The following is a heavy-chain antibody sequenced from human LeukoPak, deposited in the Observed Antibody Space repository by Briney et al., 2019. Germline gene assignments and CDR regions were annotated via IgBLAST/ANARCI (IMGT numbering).Heavy chain of an antibody. CDR2: IWYDGSNK. J-gene: IGHJ4*02. CDR3: ARARRYCSSTSCYTSDY. CDR1: GFTFSSYG. Sequence: GGSLRLSCAASGFTFSSYGMHWVRQAPGKGLEWVAVIWYDGSNKYYADSVKGRLTISRDNAKNSLYLQMNSLRAEDTAVYYCARARRYCSSTSCYTSDYWGQGTLVTVSS. V-gene: IGHV3-33*01. D-gene: IGHD2-2*02.